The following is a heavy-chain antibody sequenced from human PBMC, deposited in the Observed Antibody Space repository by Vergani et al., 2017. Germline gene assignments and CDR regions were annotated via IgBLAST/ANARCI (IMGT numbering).Heavy chain of an antibody. J-gene: IGHJ4*02. V-gene: IGHV1-8*01. Sequence: QVQLVQSGAEVKKPGASVKVSCKASGYTFTSYDINWVRQATGQGLEWMGWMNPNSGNTGYAQKFQGRVTMTRNTSISTAYMELSSLRSEDTAVYYCARWQGGRPLRRQYSSYHFDYWGQGTLVTVSS. CDR3: ARWQGGRPLRRQYSSYHFDY. D-gene: IGHD6-6*01. CDR1: GYTFTSYD. CDR2: MNPNSGNT.